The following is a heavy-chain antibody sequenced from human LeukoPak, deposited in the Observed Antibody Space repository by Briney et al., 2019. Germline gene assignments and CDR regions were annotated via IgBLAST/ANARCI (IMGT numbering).Heavy chain of an antibody. V-gene: IGHV1-18*01. CDR1: GYTFTSYG. J-gene: IGHJ4*02. Sequence: ASVKVSFKASGYTFTSYGINWVRHAHAQGLELMGWISAYNANTNYAQTLQGRVTMTTDTSTSTAYMELRSLRSDDTAVYYCARDVDYGDYLAGYWGQGNLVTASS. CDR3: ARDVDYGDYLAGY. CDR2: ISAYNANT. D-gene: IGHD4-17*01.